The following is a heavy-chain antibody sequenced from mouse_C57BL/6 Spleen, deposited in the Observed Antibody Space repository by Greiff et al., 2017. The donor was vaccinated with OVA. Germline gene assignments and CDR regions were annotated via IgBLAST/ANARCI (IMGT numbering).Heavy chain of an antibody. CDR2: INPNYGTT. D-gene: IGHD2-2*01. CDR1: GYSFTDYN. Sequence: SQAPGYSFTDYNMNWVKQSNGKSLEWIGVINPNYGTTSYNQKFKGKATLTVDQSSSTAYMQLNSLASEDSAVYYCARRDGYDGGAKDYWGQGTSVTVSS. CDR3: ARRDGYDGGAKDY. J-gene: IGHJ4*01. V-gene: IGHV1-39*01.